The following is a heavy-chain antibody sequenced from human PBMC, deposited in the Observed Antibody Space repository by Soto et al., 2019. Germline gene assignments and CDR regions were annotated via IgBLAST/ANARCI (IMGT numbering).Heavy chain of an antibody. Sequence: SETLSLTCTVSGGSISSYYCSWMRQPPGKGLEWIGYIYYSGSTNYNPSLKSRVTISVDTYKNQFSLKLSSVTAADTAVYYCARIITIFGVVIPYFDYWGQGTLVTVSS. CDR1: GGSISSYY. CDR3: ARIITIFGVVIPYFDY. D-gene: IGHD3-3*01. V-gene: IGHV4-59*01. J-gene: IGHJ4*02. CDR2: IYYSGST.